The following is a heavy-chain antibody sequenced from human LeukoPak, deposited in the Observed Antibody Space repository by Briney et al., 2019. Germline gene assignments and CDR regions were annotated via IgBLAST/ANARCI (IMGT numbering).Heavy chain of an antibody. Sequence: GGSLRLSCAASGFTFSSHGMHWVRQAPGKGLEWVAFIRYDGSNKYHADSVKGRFTISRDNAKNSLYLQMNSLRAEDTAVYYCARDQGYYGSGGFDYWGQGTLVTVSS. CDR2: IRYDGSNK. CDR1: GFTFSSHG. J-gene: IGHJ4*02. V-gene: IGHV3-30*02. D-gene: IGHD3-10*01. CDR3: ARDQGYYGSGGFDY.